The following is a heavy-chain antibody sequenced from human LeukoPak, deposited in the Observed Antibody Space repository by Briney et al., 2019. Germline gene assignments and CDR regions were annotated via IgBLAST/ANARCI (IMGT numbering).Heavy chain of an antibody. D-gene: IGHD2-2*01. Sequence: SETLSLTCTVSGAPLSSYFWTWIRQPPGKGLEWIGYIYYTGTTNFNPSLKSRVTTSVDTSKNQFSLNLGSVTAADTAVYYCASSTQLGPSFFDFWGRGTLVTVSS. CDR3: ASSTQLGPSFFDF. V-gene: IGHV4-59*01. CDR2: IYYTGTT. J-gene: IGHJ4*02. CDR1: GAPLSSYF.